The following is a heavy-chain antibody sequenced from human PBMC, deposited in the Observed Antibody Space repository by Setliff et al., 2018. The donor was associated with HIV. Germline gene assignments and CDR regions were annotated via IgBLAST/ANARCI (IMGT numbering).Heavy chain of an antibody. CDR1: GYSISSGYY. J-gene: IGHJ6*02. D-gene: IGHD3-22*01. Sequence: SETLSLTCAVSGYSISSGYYWGWIRQPPGKGLEWIGSIYHSGSTYYNPSLKSRVTISVDTSKNQFSLKLSSVTAADTAVYYCARADDYYDSSGYYRYYYYCMDVWGQGTTVTVSS. CDR2: IYHSGST. CDR3: ARADDYYDSSGYYRYYYYCMDV. V-gene: IGHV4-38-2*01.